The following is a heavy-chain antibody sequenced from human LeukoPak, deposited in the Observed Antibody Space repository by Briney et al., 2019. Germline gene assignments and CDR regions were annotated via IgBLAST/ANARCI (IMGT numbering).Heavy chain of an antibody. V-gene: IGHV1-69*13. CDR2: IIPIFGTA. D-gene: IGHD3-22*01. Sequence: ASVKVSCKASGGTFSSYAISWVRQAPGQGLGWMGGIIPIFGTANYAQKFQGRVTITADESTSTAYMELSSLRSEDTAVYYCASVVRSTAYYYDSSGYYRNWGQGTLVTVSS. CDR3: ASVVRSTAYYYDSSGYYRN. CDR1: GGTFSSYA. J-gene: IGHJ4*02.